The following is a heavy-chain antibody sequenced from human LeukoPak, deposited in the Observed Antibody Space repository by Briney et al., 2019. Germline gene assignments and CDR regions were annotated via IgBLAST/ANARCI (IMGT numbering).Heavy chain of an antibody. V-gene: IGHV1-24*01. J-gene: IGHJ6*02. CDR3: ATSKLEQIDWHGYYYGMDV. CDR2: FDSEDGET. D-gene: IGHD1/OR15-1a*01. CDR1: GYTLTELS. Sequence: ASVKVSCKVSGYTLTELSMHWVRQAPGKGLEWMGGFDSEDGETIYAQKFQGRLTMTEDTSTDTAYMELSSLRSEDTAVYYCATSKLEQIDWHGYYYGMDVWGRGTTVTVSS.